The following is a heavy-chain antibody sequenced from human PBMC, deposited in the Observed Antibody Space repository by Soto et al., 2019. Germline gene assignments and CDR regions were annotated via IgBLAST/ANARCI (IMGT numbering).Heavy chain of an antibody. Sequence: PGGSLRLSCAASGFTFSSYAMSWVRQAPGKGLEWVSAISGSGGSTYYADSVKGRFTISRDNSKNTLYLQMNSLRAEDTAVYYYAKTTPPYYDILTGPPMVWGQGTLVTVS. CDR3: AKTTPPYYDILTGPPMV. CDR1: GFTFSSYA. D-gene: IGHD3-9*01. V-gene: IGHV3-23*01. J-gene: IGHJ4*02. CDR2: ISGSGGST.